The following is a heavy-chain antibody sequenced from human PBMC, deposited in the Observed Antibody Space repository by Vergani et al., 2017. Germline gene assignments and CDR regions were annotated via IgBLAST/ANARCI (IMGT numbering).Heavy chain of an antibody. CDR1: GFTFNHYA. Sequence: EVQLFESGGDLVQPGGSLRLSCAASGFTFNHYAMNWVRQAPGKGLEWVSGISGSGGSTYYAGSVKVRCTISRDSSKNTLYLQMNSLSAGDTAVYYCAKANPRNSGYDYLYYDHAMDVWGQGTTVTVSS. D-gene: IGHD5-12*01. J-gene: IGHJ6*02. CDR2: ISGSGGST. V-gene: IGHV3-23*01. CDR3: AKANPRNSGYDYLYYDHAMDV.